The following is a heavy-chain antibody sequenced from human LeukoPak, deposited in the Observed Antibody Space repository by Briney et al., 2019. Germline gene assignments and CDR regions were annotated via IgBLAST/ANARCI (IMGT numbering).Heavy chain of an antibody. CDR1: GFTFSSYG. J-gene: IGHJ4*02. D-gene: IGHD2/OR15-2a*01. Sequence: PGRSLRLSCAASGFTFSSYGMHWVRQAPGKGLEWVAVISYDGSNKYYADSVKGRFTISRDNSKNTLYLQMNSLRAEDTAVYYCAKIPRGTTFNWGQGTLVTVS. V-gene: IGHV3-30*18. CDR3: AKIPRGTTFN. CDR2: ISYDGSNK.